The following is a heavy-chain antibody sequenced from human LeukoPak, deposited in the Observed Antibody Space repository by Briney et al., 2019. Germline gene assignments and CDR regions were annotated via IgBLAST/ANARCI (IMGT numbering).Heavy chain of an antibody. V-gene: IGHV3-23*01. D-gene: IGHD6-19*01. J-gene: IGHJ4*02. CDR3: AKDLLIAVAGIDY. CDR2: ISCSGGNT. CDR1: GFTFSSYA. Sequence: GGSLRLSCAASGFTFSSYAMSWVRQAPGKGLEWVSSISCSGGNTFYTDSVKGRFTISRDNSKNTQYLQMNSLRAEDTAVYYCAKDLLIAVAGIDYWGKGTLVTVFS.